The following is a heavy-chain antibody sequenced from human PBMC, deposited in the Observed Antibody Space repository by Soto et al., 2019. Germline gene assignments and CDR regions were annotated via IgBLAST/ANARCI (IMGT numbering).Heavy chain of an antibody. CDR2: IKSKTDGGTT. CDR1: TFTFKNAW. Sequence: GGSLRLSCAASTFTFKNAWMSWVRQAPGKGLEWVGRIKSKTDGGTTDYAAPVKGRFTISRDDSKNTLFLQMNSLKKEDTAVYYCTKDGATVNGLDVRGQGTTVTISS. D-gene: IGHD4-4*01. CDR3: TKDGATVNGLDV. J-gene: IGHJ6*02. V-gene: IGHV3-15*01.